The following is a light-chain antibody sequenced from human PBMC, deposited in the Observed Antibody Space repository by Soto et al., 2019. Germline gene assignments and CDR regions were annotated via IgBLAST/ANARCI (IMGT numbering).Light chain of an antibody. CDR2: EVS. V-gene: IGLV2-14*01. CDR1: SSDIGGYDY. CDR3: SSYSISTAYL. J-gene: IGLJ1*01. Sequence: QSALTQPASVSGSPGQSITISCTGPSSDIGGYDYVSWYQLHPGKAPKLMLFEVSNRPSGVSYRFSGSKSGNTASLTISGLQAEDEADYFCSSYSISTAYLFGTGTKLTVL.